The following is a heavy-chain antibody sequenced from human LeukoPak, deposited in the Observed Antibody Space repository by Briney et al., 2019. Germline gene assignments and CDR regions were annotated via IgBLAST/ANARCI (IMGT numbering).Heavy chain of an antibody. CDR1: RFTFNNYA. D-gene: IGHD2-15*01. Sequence: HPGGSLRLSCAASRFTFNNYAMHWVRQAPGKGLEWVAVISYDGSDEYYADSVKGRFTVSRDNSKNTLYLQMNSLRAEDTAVYYCARRYCSGGSCFAGGYFDYWGQGTLVTVSS. CDR2: ISYDGSDE. J-gene: IGHJ4*02. CDR3: ARRYCSGGSCFAGGYFDY. V-gene: IGHV3-30-3*01.